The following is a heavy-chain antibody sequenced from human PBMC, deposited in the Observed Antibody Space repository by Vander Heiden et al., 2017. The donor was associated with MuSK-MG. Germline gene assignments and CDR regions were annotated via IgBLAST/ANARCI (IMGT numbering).Heavy chain of an antibody. V-gene: IGHV3-23*01. Sequence: EVQISPSGGGLVQPGGSLRLSRAAPGFTFSNYAMSWVRQAPGKGLEWISVISASGGSIFYADSVKGRFTISRDNSKNTLYLQMNSLRAGDTAVYYCAKLYGSGSYPPFDYWGHGALVSVSS. CDR2: ISASGGSI. CDR3: AKLYGSGSYPPFDY. CDR1: GFTFSNYA. D-gene: IGHD3-10*01. J-gene: IGHJ4*01.